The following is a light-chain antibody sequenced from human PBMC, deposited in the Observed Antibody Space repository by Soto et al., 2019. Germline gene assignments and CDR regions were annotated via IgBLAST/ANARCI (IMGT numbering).Light chain of an antibody. J-gene: IGLJ2*01. CDR1: SSDVGGYNY. CDR2: EVN. V-gene: IGLV2-8*01. Sequence: QSALTQPPSASGSPGHSVTISCTGTSSDVGGYNYVSWYQQHPGKAPKLMIYEVNKRPSGVPDRFSGSKSGNTASLTVSGLMAEDEADYYCSSYADSNIVVFGGGTKLTVL. CDR3: SSYADSNIVV.